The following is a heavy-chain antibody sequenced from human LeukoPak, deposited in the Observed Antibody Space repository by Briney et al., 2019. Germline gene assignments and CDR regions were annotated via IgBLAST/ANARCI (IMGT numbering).Heavy chain of an antibody. Sequence: GESLKISCKGSGYSFTKFWIGWARQLPGKGLEWIVIIDPADSDTRYSPSFQAQVTISADMSRSTVYLQWSSLKASDTAMYYCARQIGAFYDSSGYSDYWSQGTLVTVSS. CDR2: IDPADSDT. CDR1: GYSFTKFW. V-gene: IGHV5-51*01. CDR3: ARQIGAFYDSSGYSDY. J-gene: IGHJ4*02. D-gene: IGHD3-22*01.